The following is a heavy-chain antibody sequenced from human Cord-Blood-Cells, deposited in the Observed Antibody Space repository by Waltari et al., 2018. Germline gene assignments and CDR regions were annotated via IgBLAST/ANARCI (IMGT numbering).Heavy chain of an antibody. Sequence: QVQLVQSGAEVKKPGASVQVSSTASGYTFTSYDINWVRQATGQGREWMGWMNPNSGNTGYAQKFQGRVTITRNTSISTAYMELSSLRSEDTAVYYCARDLTGTDAFDIWGQGTMVTVSS. CDR2: MNPNSGNT. D-gene: IGHD1-20*01. CDR3: ARDLTGTDAFDI. J-gene: IGHJ3*02. CDR1: GYTFTSYD. V-gene: IGHV1-8*03.